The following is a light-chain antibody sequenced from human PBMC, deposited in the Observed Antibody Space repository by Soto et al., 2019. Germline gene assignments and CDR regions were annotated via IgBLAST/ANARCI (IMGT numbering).Light chain of an antibody. CDR3: ATWDDSLGGVV. CDR2: KTN. J-gene: IGLJ3*02. Sequence: QSVLTQPPSASGTPGQRVTISCSGTSSNIGSNYIYWYQHLPGTAPKLLIYKTNQRPSGVPDRFSGSKSGTSASLAISGLRSAEEADYYGATWDDSLGGVVFGGGTKLTVL. V-gene: IGLV1-47*01. CDR1: SSNIGSNY.